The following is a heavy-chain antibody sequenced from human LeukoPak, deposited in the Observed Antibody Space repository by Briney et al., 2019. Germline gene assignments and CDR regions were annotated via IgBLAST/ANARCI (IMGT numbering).Heavy chain of an antibody. CDR2: INTDGTVT. Sequence: AGGSLRLSCAASGFTFSKYWMLWVRHAPGKGLESVSRINTDGTVTTYADSVKGRFTVSRDNAENTMFLPMNSVRDEDTAVYYCATKQWLAPPPDSWGQGTPVTVSS. J-gene: IGHJ4*02. CDR3: ATKQWLAPPPDS. CDR1: GFTFSKYW. D-gene: IGHD6-19*01. V-gene: IGHV3-74*01.